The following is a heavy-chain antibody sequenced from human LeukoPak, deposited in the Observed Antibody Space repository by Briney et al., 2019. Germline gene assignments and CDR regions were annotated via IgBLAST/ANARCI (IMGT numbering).Heavy chain of an antibody. J-gene: IGHJ6*03. CDR3: ARGEYYYYYYMDV. V-gene: IGHV4-34*01. Sequence: SETLSLTCTVSGGSISSYYWSWLRQPPGKGLEWVGEINHSGSTNYNPSLKSRVTISVDTSKNQFSLKLSSVTAADTAVYYCARGEYYYYYYMDVWGKGTTVTISS. CDR1: GGSISSYY. CDR2: INHSGST.